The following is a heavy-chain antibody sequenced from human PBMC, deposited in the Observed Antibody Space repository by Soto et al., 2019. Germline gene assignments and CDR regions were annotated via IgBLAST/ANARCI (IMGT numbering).Heavy chain of an antibody. D-gene: IGHD3-10*01. CDR2: INAGNGNT. J-gene: IGHJ6*02. Sequence: QVQLVQSGAEVKKPGASVKVSCKASGYTFTSYAMHWVRQAPGQRLEWMGWINAGNGNTKYSQKFQGRVTINRETSASTAYMELSSLRSEDTAVYYCARDLLWFGELLYAYYYYGRDVWGQGTTVTVSS. CDR3: ARDLLWFGELLYAYYYYGRDV. CDR1: GYTFTSYA. V-gene: IGHV1-3*01.